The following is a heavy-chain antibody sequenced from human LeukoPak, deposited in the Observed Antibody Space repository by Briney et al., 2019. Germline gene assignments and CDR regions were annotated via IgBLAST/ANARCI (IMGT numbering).Heavy chain of an antibody. CDR2: ISSSGSTI. J-gene: IGHJ4*02. CDR1: GFTFTNYE. Sequence: TGGSLRLSCAASGFTFTNYEMIWVRQAPGKGLEWISYISSSGSTIYYADSVKGRSTMSRDNAKNSVHLQMNSLRAEDTAVYYCARETLYSDYEGNYIDYWGQGTLVTVSS. D-gene: IGHD4-11*01. CDR3: ARETLYSDYEGNYIDY. V-gene: IGHV3-48*03.